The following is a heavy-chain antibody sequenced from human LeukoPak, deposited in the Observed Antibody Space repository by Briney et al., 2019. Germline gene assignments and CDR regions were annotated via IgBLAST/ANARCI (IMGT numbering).Heavy chain of an antibody. V-gene: IGHV3-23*01. J-gene: IGHJ4*02. CDR1: GFAFSSYG. Sequence: GGSLRLSCAASGFAFSSYGMSWVRQASGKGLEWVSPIRSNSRGTFYADSVKGRFTISRDNSKNTLYLQMNSLRAEDTAVYYCAILGATVSFYYFDYWGQGTLVTVSS. D-gene: IGHD1-26*01. CDR2: IRSNSRGT. CDR3: AILGATVSFYYFDY.